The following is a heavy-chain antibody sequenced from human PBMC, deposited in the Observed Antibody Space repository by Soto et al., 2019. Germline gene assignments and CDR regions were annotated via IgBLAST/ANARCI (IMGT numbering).Heavy chain of an antibody. CDR1: GGSISSGGYY. Sequence: SETLSLTCTVSGGSISSGGYYWSWIRQHPGKGLEWIGYIYYSGSTYYNPSLKSRVTISVDTSKNQFSLQLNSVTPDDTAVYYCARAYCSGGSCWAWSSWFDPWGQGTLVTVSS. CDR3: ARAYCSGGSCWAWSSWFDP. V-gene: IGHV4-31*03. D-gene: IGHD2-15*01. CDR2: IYYSGST. J-gene: IGHJ5*02.